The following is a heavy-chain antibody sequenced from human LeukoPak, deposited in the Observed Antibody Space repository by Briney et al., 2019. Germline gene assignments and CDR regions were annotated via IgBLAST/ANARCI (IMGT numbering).Heavy chain of an antibody. V-gene: IGHV4-34*01. CDR2: IYHSGST. CDR3: AKSGGYGLIDY. Sequence: SETLSLTCAVYGASFSGYYWSWIRQPPGKGLEWIGEIYHSGSTNYNPSLKSRVTISVDTSKNQFSLRLNSVTAADTAMYYCAKSGGYGLIDYWGQGTLVTVSS. J-gene: IGHJ4*02. CDR1: GASFSGYY. D-gene: IGHD1-26*01.